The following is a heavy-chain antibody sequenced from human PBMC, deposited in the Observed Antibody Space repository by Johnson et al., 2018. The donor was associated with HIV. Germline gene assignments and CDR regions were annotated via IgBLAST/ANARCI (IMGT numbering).Heavy chain of an antibody. CDR3: TGSSSDAFDI. CDR1: GFTFSQAW. V-gene: IGHV3-15*01. J-gene: IGHJ3*02. Sequence: VQLVESGGGVVQPGGSLRLSCAASGFTFSQAWMSWVRQAPGKGLEWVARIKRETDLGTIDYAASVKGRFSISRDDSKNTLYLQMNSLKTEDTAVYYCTGSSSDAFDIWGQGTMVTVSS. D-gene: IGHD6-13*01. CDR2: IKRETDLGTI.